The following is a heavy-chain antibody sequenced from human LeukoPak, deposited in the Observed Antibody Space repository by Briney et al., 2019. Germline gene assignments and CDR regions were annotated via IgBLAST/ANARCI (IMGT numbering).Heavy chain of an antibody. CDR2: IIPIFGTA. CDR3: ARQQYGGNSHLIDC. Sequence: ASVKVSCKASGGTFSSYAISWVRQAPGQGLEWMGGIIPIFGTANYAQKFQGRVTITADESTSTAYMELSSLRSEDTAVYYCARQQYGGNSHLIDCWGQGTLVTVSS. D-gene: IGHD4-23*01. J-gene: IGHJ4*02. CDR1: GGTFSSYA. V-gene: IGHV1-69*13.